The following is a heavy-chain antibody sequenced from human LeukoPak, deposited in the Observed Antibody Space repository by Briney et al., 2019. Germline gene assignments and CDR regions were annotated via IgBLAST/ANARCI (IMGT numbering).Heavy chain of an antibody. CDR3: ARDDYYDGDAFDI. D-gene: IGHD3-16*01. CDR1: GGSFSGYF. J-gene: IGHJ3*02. V-gene: IGHV4-34*01. CDR2: INHSGST. Sequence: SETLSLTCAVYGGSFSGYFWNWIRQPPGKGLEWIGLINHSGSTSYNPSLKSRVSISIDTSKKQFSLKLTSVTAADTAVYYCARDDYYDGDAFDIWGQGTMVTVSS.